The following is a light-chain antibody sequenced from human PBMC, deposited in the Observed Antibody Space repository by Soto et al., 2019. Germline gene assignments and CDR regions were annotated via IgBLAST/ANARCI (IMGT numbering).Light chain of an antibody. CDR2: GAS. J-gene: IGKJ3*01. Sequence: EIVLTQSPGTLSLSPGERATLSCRASQTVNNNYLTWYQQTPGQAPRLLIYGASSRATGIPDKFSGSGSGTDFTLTISRLEPEDFAVYYCHQYGTSPFTFGPGTKVDIK. V-gene: IGKV3-20*01. CDR1: QTVNNNY. CDR3: HQYGTSPFT.